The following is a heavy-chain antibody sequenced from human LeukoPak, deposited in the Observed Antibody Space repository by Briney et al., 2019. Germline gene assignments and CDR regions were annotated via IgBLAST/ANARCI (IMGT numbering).Heavy chain of an antibody. CDR3: AGGNYYYFDY. D-gene: IGHD1-7*01. CDR2: IYYSGST. Sequence: PSETLSLTCTVSGGSISSYYWSWIRQPPGKGLEWIGYIYYSGSTNYNPSLKSRVTISVDTSKNQFSLKLSSVTAADTAVYYCAGGNYYYFDYWGQGTLVTVSS. CDR1: GGSISSYY. J-gene: IGHJ4*02. V-gene: IGHV4-59*01.